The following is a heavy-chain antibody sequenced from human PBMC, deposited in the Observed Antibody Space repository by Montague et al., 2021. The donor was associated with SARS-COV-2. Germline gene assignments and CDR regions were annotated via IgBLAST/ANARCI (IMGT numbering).Heavy chain of an antibody. D-gene: IGHD6-13*01. V-gene: IGHV2-5*02. CDR3: AHRDSGRIAAAGFDY. CDR2: XXWGDDN. Sequence: PALVKPTQTLTLTCTFSGFSLSTSGVGVGWIRQPPGKALEWLALXXWGDDNRYSPSLKSRLTITKDTSKNQVVLTMTNMDPVDTATYYCAHRDSGRIAAAGFDYWGQGTLVTVSS. CDR1: GFSLSTSGVG. J-gene: IGHJ4*02.